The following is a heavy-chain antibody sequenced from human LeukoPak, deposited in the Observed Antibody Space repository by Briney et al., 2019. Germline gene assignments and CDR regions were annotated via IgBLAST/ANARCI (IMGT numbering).Heavy chain of an antibody. V-gene: IGHV3-30-3*01. CDR1: GFTFSSYA. J-gene: IGHJ4*02. Sequence: PGRSLRLSCAASGFTFSSYAMHWVRQAPGKGLEWVAIISYDGSNKNYADSVKGRFTISRDNSKNTLYLQMNSLRAEDTAVYYCARDAFTTMTIYYFDNWGQGTLVTVSS. CDR3: ARDAFTTMTIYYFDN. D-gene: IGHD4-17*01. CDR2: ISYDGSNK.